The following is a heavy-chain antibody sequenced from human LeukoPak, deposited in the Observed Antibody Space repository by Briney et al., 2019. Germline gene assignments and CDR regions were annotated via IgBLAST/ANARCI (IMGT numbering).Heavy chain of an antibody. CDR1: GYTFTDYY. Sequence: ASVKVSCKASGYTFTDYYIHWVRQAPGHGLEWRGWINPNSGATKSAPKFQGRVTMTRDTSISTAYMELSSLRSEDMAVYYCARVVKYRSGPLTDLLPYYFDYWGQGTLVTVSS. V-gene: IGHV1-2*02. CDR3: ARVVKYRSGPLTDLLPYYFDY. CDR2: INPNSGAT. D-gene: IGHD6-19*01. J-gene: IGHJ4*02.